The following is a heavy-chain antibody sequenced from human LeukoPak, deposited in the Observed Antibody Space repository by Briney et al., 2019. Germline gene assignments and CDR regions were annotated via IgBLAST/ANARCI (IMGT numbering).Heavy chain of an antibody. CDR3: ASAQLWPSYFDY. Sequence: ASETLSPTCTVSGGSISSYYWSWIRQPPGKGLEWIGYIYYSGSTNYNPSLKSRVTISVDTSKNQFSLKLSSVTAADTAVYYCASAQLWPSYFDYWGQGTLVTVSS. CDR2: IYYSGST. CDR1: GGSISSYY. J-gene: IGHJ4*02. V-gene: IGHV4-59*01. D-gene: IGHD5-18*01.